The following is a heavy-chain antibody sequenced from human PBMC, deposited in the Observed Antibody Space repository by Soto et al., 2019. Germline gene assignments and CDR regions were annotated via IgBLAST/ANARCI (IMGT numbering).Heavy chain of an antibody. CDR3: ARGRRLLLWFGELSWSFDP. CDR1: GGSISSAAYC. J-gene: IGHJ5*02. V-gene: IGHV4-30-2*06. CDR2: IYDGGTT. D-gene: IGHD3-10*01. Sequence: SETLSLTCTVSGGSISSAAYCWSWIRQSPDKGLEWIGHIYDGGTTYSSPSLKGRVTISADTSETQFSLKLSSVTAADTAVYYCARGRRLLLWFGELSWSFDPWGQGTLVTVSS.